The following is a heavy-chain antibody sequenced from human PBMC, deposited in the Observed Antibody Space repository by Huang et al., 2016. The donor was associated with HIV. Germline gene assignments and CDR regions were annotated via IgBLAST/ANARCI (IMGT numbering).Heavy chain of an antibody. J-gene: IGHJ4*02. CDR2: ISWNSGSI. V-gene: IGHV3-9*01. CDR3: AKDIGIAVAGTMDY. CDR1: GFTFDDYA. Sequence: EVQLVESGGGLVQPGRSLRLSCAASGFTFDDYAMHWVRQAPGKGLEWVSGISWNSGSIGYADSVKGRFPISRDNAKNSLYLQMNSLRTEDTDLYYCAKDIGIAVAGTMDYWGQGTLVTVSS. D-gene: IGHD6-19*01.